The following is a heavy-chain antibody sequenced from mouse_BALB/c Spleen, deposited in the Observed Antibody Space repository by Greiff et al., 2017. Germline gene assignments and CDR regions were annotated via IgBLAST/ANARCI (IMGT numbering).Heavy chain of an antibody. D-gene: IGHD1-1*01. CDR2: IDPENGDT. CDR1: GFNIKDYY. V-gene: IGHV14-4*02. CDR3: NADYYGN. Sequence: EVKLMESGAELVRSGASVKLSCTASGFNIKDYYMHWVKQRPEQGLEWIGWIDPENGDTEYAPKFQGKATMTADTSSNTAYLQLSSLTSEDTAVYYCNADYYGNWGQGTLVTVSA. J-gene: IGHJ3*01.